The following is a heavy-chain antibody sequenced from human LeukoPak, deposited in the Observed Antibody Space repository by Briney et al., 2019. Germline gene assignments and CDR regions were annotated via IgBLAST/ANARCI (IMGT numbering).Heavy chain of an antibody. V-gene: IGHV4-31*03. Sequence: PSETLSLTCTVAGGSISSGCYYWNWVRQRPGQGLEWLGYIYYSGNTYYNPSIKSRVTISLDTSKNQFSLKLSSVTAADTAVYYCARDRCSSSSCYSDYYYGMDLWGQGTTVTVSS. D-gene: IGHD2-2*02. CDR2: IYYSGNT. J-gene: IGHJ6*02. CDR1: GGSISSGCYY. CDR3: ARDRCSSSSCYSDYYYGMDL.